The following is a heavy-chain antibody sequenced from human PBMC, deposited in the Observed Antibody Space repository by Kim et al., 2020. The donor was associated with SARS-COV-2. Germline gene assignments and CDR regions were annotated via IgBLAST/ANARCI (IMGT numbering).Heavy chain of an antibody. D-gene: IGHD3-16*01. J-gene: IGHJ5*02. Sequence: GGSLRLSCVASGFIFSSYSMNWVRQAPVKGLEWVASINMNSNYITYADSVRGRFTNSRDDAKNSLFMQLSSLRVEDTDVYYCARDLTKMEGDNWFDAWGRGTTVIVSS. CDR3: ARDLTKMEGDNWFDA. V-gene: IGHV3-21*01. CDR1: GFIFSSYS. CDR2: INMNSNYI.